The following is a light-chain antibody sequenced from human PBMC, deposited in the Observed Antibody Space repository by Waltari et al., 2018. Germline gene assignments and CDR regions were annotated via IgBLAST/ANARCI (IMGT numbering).Light chain of an antibody. J-gene: IGKJ3*01. CDR1: QSINTW. Sequence: DIQMTQSPSTLSASVGDRVPITCRASQSINTWLAWYQQKPGKAPKVLIYKASNLESGVPSKFSGRGSGTEFTLTISSLQPDDFAIYYCQQYHNLPFTFGPGTKVDVK. V-gene: IGKV1-5*03. CDR2: KAS. CDR3: QQYHNLPFT.